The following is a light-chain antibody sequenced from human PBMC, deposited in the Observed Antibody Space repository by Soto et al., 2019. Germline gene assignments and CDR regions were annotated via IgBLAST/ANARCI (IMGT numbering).Light chain of an antibody. CDR3: QQYNSYWT. CDR1: QSISSW. Sequence: EIQIAQCPSTPSSSVGDRVTITCLDSQSISSWLAWYQHKPGKSPNLLIYDASSLESGVPSRFSGSGSGTAFTLTISRLQPDDFATYYCQQYNSYWTFGQGNKV. V-gene: IGKV1-5*01. CDR2: DAS. J-gene: IGKJ1*01.